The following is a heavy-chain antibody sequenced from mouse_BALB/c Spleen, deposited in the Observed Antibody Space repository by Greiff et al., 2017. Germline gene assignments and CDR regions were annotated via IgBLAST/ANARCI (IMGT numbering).Heavy chain of an antibody. D-gene: IGHD3-1*01. Sequence: VQLQQSGGDLVKPGGSLKLSCAASGFTFSSYGMSWVRQTPDKRLEWVATISSGGSYTYYPDSVKGRFTISRDNAKNTLYLQMSSLKSEDTAMYYCARRIYSGGYFDVWGAGTTVTVSS. CDR2: ISSGGSYT. CDR1: GFTFSSYG. V-gene: IGHV5-6*01. J-gene: IGHJ1*01. CDR3: ARRIYSGGYFDV.